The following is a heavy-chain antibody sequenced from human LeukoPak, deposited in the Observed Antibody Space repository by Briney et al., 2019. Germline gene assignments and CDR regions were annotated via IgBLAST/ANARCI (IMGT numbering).Heavy chain of an antibody. CDR3: ARHLYYYYMDV. J-gene: IGHJ6*03. CDR1: GYSISSGYY. CDR2: MYHSGST. Sequence: SETLSLTCAVSGYSISSGYYWGWIRQPPGKGLEWIGSMYHSGSTYYNPSLKSRVTISVDTSKNQFSLKLSSVTAADTAVYYCARHLYYYYMDVWGKGTTVTVSS. V-gene: IGHV4-38-2*01.